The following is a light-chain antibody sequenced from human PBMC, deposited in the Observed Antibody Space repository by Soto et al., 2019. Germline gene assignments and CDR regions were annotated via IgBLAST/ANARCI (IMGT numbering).Light chain of an antibody. J-gene: IGKJ2*01. CDR1: QSISSE. V-gene: IGKV3-15*01. CDR2: SAS. Sequence: EIVMTQSPATLSVSPGERATLSCRASQSISSELAWYQQKPGQPPRLLIYSASTRATGVPARFTGSGSGSECTLSISGLQSEDFAVYYCQQGLNWPLTFGQGTRLE. CDR3: QQGLNWPLT.